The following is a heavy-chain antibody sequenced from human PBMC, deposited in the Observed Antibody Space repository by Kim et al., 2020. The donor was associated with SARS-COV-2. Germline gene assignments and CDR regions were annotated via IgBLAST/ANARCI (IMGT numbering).Heavy chain of an antibody. Sequence: GGSLRLSCAASGFTFSSYGMHWVRQAPGKGLEWVAVISYDGSNKYYADSVKGRFTISRDNSKNTLYLQMNSLRAEDTAVYYCAKAGSSWYYPGGGDWFDPWGQGTLVTVSS. CDR2: ISYDGSNK. J-gene: IGHJ5*02. CDR1: GFTFSSYG. D-gene: IGHD6-13*01. V-gene: IGHV3-30*18. CDR3: AKAGSSWYYPGGGDWFDP.